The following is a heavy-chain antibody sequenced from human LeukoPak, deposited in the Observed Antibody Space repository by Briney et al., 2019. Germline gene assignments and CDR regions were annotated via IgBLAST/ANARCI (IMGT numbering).Heavy chain of an antibody. J-gene: IGHJ4*02. Sequence: SETLSLTCTVPGGSSSSSSYYWGWIRQPPGKGLEWIGTIFFSGSTYYNPSLESRVSISVDTSKNQFSLKLSSVTAADTAVYYCARRPSYQAFDYWGPGTLVTVSS. D-gene: IGHD3-16*02. CDR3: ARRPSYQAFDY. V-gene: IGHV4-39*01. CDR2: IFFSGST. CDR1: GGSSSSSSYY.